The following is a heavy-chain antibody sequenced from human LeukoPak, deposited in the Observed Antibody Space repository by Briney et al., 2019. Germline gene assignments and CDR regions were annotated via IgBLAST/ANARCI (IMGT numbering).Heavy chain of an antibody. V-gene: IGHV4-34*01. J-gene: IGHJ4*02. CDR1: GGSFSGYY. Sequence: SETLSLTCAVYGGSFSGYYWSWIRQPPGKGLEWIGEISHSGSTNYNPSLKSRVTISVDTSKNQFSLKLSSVTAADTAVYYCARAPYYDSSGEQKFDYWGQGTLVTVSS. D-gene: IGHD3-22*01. CDR2: ISHSGST. CDR3: ARAPYYDSSGEQKFDY.